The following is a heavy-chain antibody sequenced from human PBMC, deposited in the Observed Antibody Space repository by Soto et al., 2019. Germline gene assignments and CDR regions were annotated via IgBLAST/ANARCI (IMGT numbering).Heavy chain of an antibody. CDR3: ARASLLWFGELSSADGMDV. D-gene: IGHD3-10*01. CDR2: IYYSGST. Sequence: SETLSLTCTVSGGSVSSGGHYWSWIRQPPGKGLEWIGYIYYSGSTNYNPSLKSRVTISVDTSKNQFSLKLSSVTAADTAVYYCARASLLWFGELSSADGMDVWGQGTTVTGS. V-gene: IGHV4-61*08. CDR1: GGSVSSGGHY. J-gene: IGHJ6*02.